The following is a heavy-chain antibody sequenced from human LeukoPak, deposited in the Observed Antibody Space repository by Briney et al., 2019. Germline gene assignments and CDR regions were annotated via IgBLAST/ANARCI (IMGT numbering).Heavy chain of an antibody. CDR3: ARAGPSWYYDSSGYFDY. J-gene: IGHJ4*02. D-gene: IGHD3-22*01. CDR1: GGSISSSSYY. CDR2: INHSGST. V-gene: IGHV4-39*07. Sequence: SETLSLTCTVSGGSISSSSYYWGWIRQPPGKGLEWIGEINHSGSTNHNPSLKSRVTISVDTSKNQFSLKLSSVTAADTAVYYCARAGPSWYYDSSGYFDYWGQGTLVTVSS.